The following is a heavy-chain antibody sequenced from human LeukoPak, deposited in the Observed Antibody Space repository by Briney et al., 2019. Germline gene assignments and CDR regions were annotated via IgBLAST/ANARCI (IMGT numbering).Heavy chain of an antibody. CDR2: INNSGST. CDR3: GGELVPAASWFDP. CDR1: GGSISSYY. J-gene: IGHJ5*02. Sequence: SETLSLTCTASGGSISSYYLNWIRQPPGKGLEWVGYINNSGSTNYNPYLKSRRIITVAKSANHSLLMLRYVTAADAAAYYCGGELVPAASWFDPGGQGTLVTVS. V-gene: IGHV4-4*08. D-gene: IGHD2-2*01.